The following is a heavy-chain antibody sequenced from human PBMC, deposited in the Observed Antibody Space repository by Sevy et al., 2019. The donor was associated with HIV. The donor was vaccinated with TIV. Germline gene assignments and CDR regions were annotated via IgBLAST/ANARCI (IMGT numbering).Heavy chain of an antibody. CDR1: GFTLNSYA. CDR2: ISGNGART. D-gene: IGHD1-20*01. Sequence: GGSLRLSCVASGFTLNSYAMSWVRQAPGKGLEWISDISGNGARTSYADSVVGRFTISRDNSKNTLYLQMNSLRAEDTAIYSCARDGYNWIPSERWGQGTLVTVSS. J-gene: IGHJ4*02. V-gene: IGHV3-23*01. CDR3: ARDGYNWIPSER.